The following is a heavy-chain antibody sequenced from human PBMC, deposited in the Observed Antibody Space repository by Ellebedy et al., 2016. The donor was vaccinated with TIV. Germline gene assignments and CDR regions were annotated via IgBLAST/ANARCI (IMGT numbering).Heavy chain of an antibody. J-gene: IGHJ4*02. CDR2: INSDGSST. Sequence: PGGSLRLSCAASGFTFSNYWMHWVRQAPGKGLVWVSRINSDGSSTSYADSVKGRFTISRDNAKNTLYLQMNSRRVEDTAVHYCARGGRDGGNLYWGQGTLVTVSS. V-gene: IGHV3-74*01. CDR1: GFTFSNYW. CDR3: ARGGRDGGNLY. D-gene: IGHD4-23*01.